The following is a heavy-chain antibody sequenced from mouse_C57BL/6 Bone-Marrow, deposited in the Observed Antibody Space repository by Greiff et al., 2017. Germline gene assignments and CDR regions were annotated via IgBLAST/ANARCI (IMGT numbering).Heavy chain of an antibody. V-gene: IGHV1-62-2*01. CDR2: FYPGSGSI. Sequence: VKLVESGAELVKPGASVKLSCKASGYTFTEYTIHWVKQRSGQGLEWIGWFYPGSGSIKYNEKFKDKATLTADKSSSTVYMELSRLTSEDSAVYFCARHFYYGSSYWYFDVWGTGTTVTVSS. CDR1: GYTFTEYT. J-gene: IGHJ1*03. D-gene: IGHD1-1*01. CDR3: ARHFYYGSSYWYFDV.